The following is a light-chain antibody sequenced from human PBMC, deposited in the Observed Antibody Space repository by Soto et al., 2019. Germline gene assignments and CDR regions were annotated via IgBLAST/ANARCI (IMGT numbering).Light chain of an antibody. Sequence: QSVLTQPASVSGSPGQSITISCTGTSSNVGSYKLVSWYQQHPGKAPKLMIFEVNKRPSGVSNRFSGSKSGNTASLTISGLKVEDEADYYCCSSGGSNRYVFGTGTKVTVL. V-gene: IGLV2-23*02. J-gene: IGLJ1*01. CDR3: CSSGGSNRYV. CDR1: SSNVGSYKL. CDR2: EVN.